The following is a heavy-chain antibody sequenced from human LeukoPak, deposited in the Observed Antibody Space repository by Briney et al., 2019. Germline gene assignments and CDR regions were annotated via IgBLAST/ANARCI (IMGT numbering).Heavy chain of an antibody. Sequence: PGGSLRLSCAASGFTFSSYWMSWVRQAPWKGLEWVANIKQDGSEKYYVDSVKGRFTISRDNAKNSLYLQMNSLRAEDTAVYYCARDSGLNYYDTVNAFDIWGQGTMVTVSS. CDR1: GFTFSSYW. V-gene: IGHV3-7*04. CDR3: ARDSGLNYYDTVNAFDI. J-gene: IGHJ3*02. CDR2: IKQDGSEK. D-gene: IGHD3-22*01.